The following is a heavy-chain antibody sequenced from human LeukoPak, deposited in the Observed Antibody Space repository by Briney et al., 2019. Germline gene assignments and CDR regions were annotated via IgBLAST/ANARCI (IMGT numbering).Heavy chain of an antibody. CDR2: ISSNGDIT. CDR1: GFTFSDYA. J-gene: IGHJ4*02. D-gene: IGHD6-13*01. V-gene: IGHV3-64*01. Sequence: GGSLRLSCAASGFTFSDYAMHWVRQAPGKKLEYVSTISSNGDITYYATSVKGRFTISRDNSKNTLYLQMNSLRDEDTAVYYCAKGSLGSWYYFDYWGQGTLVTVSS. CDR3: AKGSLGSWYYFDY.